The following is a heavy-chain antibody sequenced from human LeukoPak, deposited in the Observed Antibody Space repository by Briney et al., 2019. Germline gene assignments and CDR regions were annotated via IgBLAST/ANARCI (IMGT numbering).Heavy chain of an antibody. CDR1: GFTFSRYS. CDR3: ARDSVWQLDLSPDDAFDI. Sequence: PGGSLRLSCTASGFTFSRYSMHWVRQAPGKGLEGVAVISYDGSNKYHEDSVKGRFSISRDNSKNTQYLQMKGLRAEDTAVYYCARDSVWQLDLSPDDAFDIWGQGTMVTVSS. CDR2: ISYDGSNK. V-gene: IGHV3-30*04. J-gene: IGHJ3*02. D-gene: IGHD1-7*01.